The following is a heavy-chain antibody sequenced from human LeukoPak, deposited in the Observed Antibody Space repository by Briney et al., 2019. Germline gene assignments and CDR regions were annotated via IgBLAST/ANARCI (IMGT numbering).Heavy chain of an antibody. V-gene: IGHV3-23*01. CDR2: ISGSGGST. D-gene: IGHD3-16*01. J-gene: IGHJ4*02. CDR3: AGAAGLGNYLIDY. CDR1: GFTFSSYA. Sequence: GGSLRLSCAASGFTFSSYAMSWVRQAPGKGPEWVSAISGSGGSTYYADSVKGRFTISRDNSKNTAFLQMSGLTVEDTAVYYCAGAAGLGNYLIDYWGQGTLVTVSS.